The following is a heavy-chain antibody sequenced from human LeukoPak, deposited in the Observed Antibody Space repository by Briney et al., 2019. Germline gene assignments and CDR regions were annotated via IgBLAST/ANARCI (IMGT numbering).Heavy chain of an antibody. CDR1: GVSFDDYY. CDR2: INHSGYT. V-gene: IGHV4-34*01. Sequence: SETLSLTCAVSGVSFDDYYWAWVRQTPGKGLEWIGEINHSGYTNDSPSLKSRVTLSIDTSRRQFSLNLRSATVADAGIYYCTRMTTGHDYRGQGTLVTVSS. CDR3: TRMTTGHDY. D-gene: IGHD4-17*01. J-gene: IGHJ4*02.